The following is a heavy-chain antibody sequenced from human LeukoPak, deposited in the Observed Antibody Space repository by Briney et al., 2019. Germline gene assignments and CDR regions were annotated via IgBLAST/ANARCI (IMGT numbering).Heavy chain of an antibody. J-gene: IGHJ4*02. Sequence: SETLSLTCAVYGGSFSGYYWSWIRQPPGKGLEWIGEINHSGSTNYNPSLKSRVTISVDTSKNQFSLKLSSVTAADTAVYYCARELGSPYDSSGHYPDYWGQGTLVTVSS. D-gene: IGHD3-22*01. CDR3: ARELGSPYDSSGHYPDY. V-gene: IGHV4-34*01. CDR1: GGSFSGYY. CDR2: INHSGST.